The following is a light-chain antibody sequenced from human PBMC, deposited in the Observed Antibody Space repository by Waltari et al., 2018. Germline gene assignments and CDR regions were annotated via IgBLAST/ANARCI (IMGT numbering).Light chain of an antibody. V-gene: IGKV3-11*01. CDR2: YAS. CDR3: QHRNTGLT. J-gene: IGKJ4*01. Sequence: EIVLTQSPVTLSLSPGDTATLSCRASQSIGIYLAWYQRKPGQAPRLLIYYASNRAAGIPPRFSGGGSGTDFTLTISGLEPEDFAVYYCQHRNTGLTFCGGTKVEIE. CDR1: QSIGIY.